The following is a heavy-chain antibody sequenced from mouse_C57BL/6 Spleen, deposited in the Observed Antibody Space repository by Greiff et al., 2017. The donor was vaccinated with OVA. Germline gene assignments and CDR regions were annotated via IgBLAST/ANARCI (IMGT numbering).Heavy chain of an antibody. CDR2: INPSNGGT. V-gene: IGHV1-53*01. CDR3: ASGNYGSSYSYYFDY. Sequence: QVQLKQPGTELVKPGASVKLSCKASGYTFTSYWMHWVKQRPGQGLEWIGNINPSNGGTNYNEKFKSKATLTVDKSSSTAYMQLSSLTSEDSAVYDCASGNYGSSYSYYFDYWGQGTTLTVSS. D-gene: IGHD1-1*01. J-gene: IGHJ2*01. CDR1: GYTFTSYW.